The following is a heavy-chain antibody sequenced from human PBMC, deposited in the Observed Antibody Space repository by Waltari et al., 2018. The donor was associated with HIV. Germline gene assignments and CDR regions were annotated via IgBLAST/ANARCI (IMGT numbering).Heavy chain of an antibody. Sequence: EVQLVESGGGLVKPGGSLRLSCGPSGFTFTSYRMNWVRQAPGVGPEGFSSISSSSSYTDYAESVKGRFTISRDNAKNSLDLQMNSLRVEDTAVYYCARDGITNFGVVMDLWGQGALVTVSS. CDR1: GFTFTSYR. D-gene: IGHD3-3*01. CDR2: ISSSSSYT. J-gene: IGHJ4*02. V-gene: IGHV3-21*01. CDR3: ARDGITNFGVVMDL.